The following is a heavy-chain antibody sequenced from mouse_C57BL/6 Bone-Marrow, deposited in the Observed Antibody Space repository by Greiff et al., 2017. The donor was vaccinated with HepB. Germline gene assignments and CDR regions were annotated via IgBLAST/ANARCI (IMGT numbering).Heavy chain of an antibody. CDR2: IYPGDGDT. V-gene: IGHV1-82*01. D-gene: IGHD1-1*02. J-gene: IGHJ2*01. CDR1: GYAFSSSW. Sequence: QVQLQQSGPELVKPGASVKISCKASGYAFSSSWMNWVKQRPGKGLEWIGRIYPGDGDTNYNGKFKGKATLTADKSSSTAYMQLSSLTSEDSAVYFCAREGGLDDWGQGTTLTVSS. CDR3: AREGGLDD.